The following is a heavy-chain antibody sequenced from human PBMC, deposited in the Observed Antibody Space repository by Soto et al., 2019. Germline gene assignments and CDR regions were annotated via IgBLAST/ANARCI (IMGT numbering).Heavy chain of an antibody. J-gene: IGHJ6*01. Sequence: SGPTLVSPTYTLTLTLTVSEIALSDSIVGFTLVRQPPGKGLDCLAHVWSNDEKSYSASLNSRLTIAKDTSKSQVILTMHNMHPVDTATSFCARNPNDYERTHYFEGLHVWGPGTMVNVS. D-gene: IGHD4-17*01. CDR2: VWSNDEK. CDR3: ARNPNDYERTHYFEGLHV. V-gene: IGHV2-26*01. CDR1: EIALSDSIVG.